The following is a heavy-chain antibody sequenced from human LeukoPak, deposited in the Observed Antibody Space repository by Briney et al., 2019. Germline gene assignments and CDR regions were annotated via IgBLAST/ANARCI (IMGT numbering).Heavy chain of an antibody. CDR1: GGSISSYY. V-gene: IGHV4-59*08. CDR2: IYYSGST. D-gene: IGHD1-7*01. Sequence: PSETLSLTCTVSGGSISSYYWSWIRQPPGKGLEWIGYIYYSGSTNYNPSLKSRVTISVDTSKNQFSQKLSSVTAADTAVYYCARLNWNYYFDYWGQGTLVTVSS. CDR3: ARLNWNYYFDY. J-gene: IGHJ4*02.